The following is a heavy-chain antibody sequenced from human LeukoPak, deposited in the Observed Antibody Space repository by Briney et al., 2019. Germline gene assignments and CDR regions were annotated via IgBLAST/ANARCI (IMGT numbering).Heavy chain of an antibody. Sequence: GGSLRLSCAASGFTFSSYAMSWVRQAPGKGLEWVANIKQDGSEKYYVDSVKGRFTISRDNAKNSLYLQMNSLRAEDTAVYYCARGINYDILTGPPVYWGQGTLVTVSS. CDR3: ARGINYDILTGPPVY. CDR2: IKQDGSEK. J-gene: IGHJ4*02. CDR1: GFTFSSYA. V-gene: IGHV3-7*01. D-gene: IGHD3-9*01.